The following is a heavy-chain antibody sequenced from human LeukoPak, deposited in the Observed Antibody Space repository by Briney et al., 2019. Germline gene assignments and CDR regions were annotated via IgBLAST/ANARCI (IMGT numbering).Heavy chain of an antibody. D-gene: IGHD5-12*01. V-gene: IGHV3-30*18. J-gene: IGHJ4*02. CDR1: GFTFSSYG. CDR3: AKSLIGSGYGWAPFDY. CDR2: ISFDGYNK. Sequence: GGSLRLSCAASGFTFSSYGMHWVRQAPGKGLEWVAVISFDGYNKYSADSVKGRFTISRDNSKNTLYLQMNSLRTEDTAVYYCAKSLIGSGYGWAPFDYWGQGTLVTVSS.